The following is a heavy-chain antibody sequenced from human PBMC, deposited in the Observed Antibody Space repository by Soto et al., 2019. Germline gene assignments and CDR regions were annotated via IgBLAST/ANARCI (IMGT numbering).Heavy chain of an antibody. CDR3: VIGYKAGAISFDY. J-gene: IGHJ4*02. D-gene: IGHD1-26*01. CDR2: VRNRANSYGT. V-gene: IGHV3-72*01. Sequence: EVQLVESGGGLVQPGGSLRLSCAASGFPFSDHYMHWVRQAPGKGPEWVGRVRNRANSYGTQYAASVRGRFSISRDDSKSSLFLTMDSLKTEDTAIYYCVIGYKAGAISFDYWGQGTLVTVSS. CDR1: GFPFSDHY.